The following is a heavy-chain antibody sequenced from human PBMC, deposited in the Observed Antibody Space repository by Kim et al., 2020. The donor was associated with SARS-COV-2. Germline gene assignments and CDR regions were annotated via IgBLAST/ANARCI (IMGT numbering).Heavy chain of an antibody. Sequence: PSLNSRVTRSIDTSKNQFSLKLSSGTAADTAVYYCARGPPIGGGDCYSHWGQGTLVTVSS. V-gene: IGHV4-30-2*05. CDR3: ARGPPIGGGDCYSH. D-gene: IGHD2-21*02. J-gene: IGHJ4*02.